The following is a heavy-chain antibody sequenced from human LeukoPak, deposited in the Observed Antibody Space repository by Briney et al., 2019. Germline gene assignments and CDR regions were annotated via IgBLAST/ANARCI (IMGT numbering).Heavy chain of an antibody. V-gene: IGHV4-30-4*08. D-gene: IGHD3-22*01. CDR3: AIDVYDSSGGSFDI. J-gene: IGHJ3*02. Sequence: SETLSLTCTVSGGSISSGDYYWSWIRQPPGKGLDWHGYIYYSGRTYYNPSLKSRVTISVDTYKNQFSLKLSSVTAADTAVYYCAIDVYDSSGGSFDIWGQGTMVTVSS. CDR1: GGSISSGDYY. CDR2: IYYSGRT.